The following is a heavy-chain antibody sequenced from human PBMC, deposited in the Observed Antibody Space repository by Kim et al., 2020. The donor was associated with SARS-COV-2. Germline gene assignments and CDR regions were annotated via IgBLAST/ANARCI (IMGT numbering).Heavy chain of an antibody. V-gene: IGHV3-33*05. CDR1: GFTFSSYG. CDR2: ISYDGSNK. J-gene: IGHJ3*02. CDR3: ARDREMGGYDFDAFDI. Sequence: GGSLRLSCAASGFTFSSYGMHWVRQAPGKGLEWVAVISYDGSNKYYADSVKGRFTISRDNSKNTLYLQMNSLRAEDTAVYYCARDREMGGYDFDAFDIWGQGTMVTVSS. D-gene: IGHD5-12*01.